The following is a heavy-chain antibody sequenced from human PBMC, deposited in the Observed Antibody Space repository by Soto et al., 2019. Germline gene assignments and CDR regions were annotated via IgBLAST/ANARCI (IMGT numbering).Heavy chain of an antibody. V-gene: IGHV3-7*01. CDR3: ASGVH. CDR2: IKQEVSEK. CDR1: GFTFSSDW. J-gene: IGHJ4*02. D-gene: IGHD6-6*01. Sequence: ESGGGLVQPGGSLSLSCAASGFTFSSDWKSWVRQAPGRGLEWVANIKQEVSEKYYVDSVMDRFTISRDNAKNTLSLQMNSLGAEDTAVYYSASGVHWGQGTLVTVSS.